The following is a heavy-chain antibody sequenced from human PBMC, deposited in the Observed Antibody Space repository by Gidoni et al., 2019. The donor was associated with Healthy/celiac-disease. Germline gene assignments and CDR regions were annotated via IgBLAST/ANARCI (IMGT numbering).Heavy chain of an antibody. V-gene: IGHV3-49*03. Sequence: EVQLVESGGGLVQPGRSLSLSCTASGSTFGEYAMSWFRQAPGKGLEWVGFIRSKAYGGTTEYAASVKGRFTISRDDSKSIAYLQMNSLKTEDTAVYYCTRVGPYNWNDATYFDYWGQGTLVTVSS. D-gene: IGHD1-1*01. CDR3: TRVGPYNWNDATYFDY. CDR2: IRSKAYGGTT. CDR1: GSTFGEYA. J-gene: IGHJ4*02.